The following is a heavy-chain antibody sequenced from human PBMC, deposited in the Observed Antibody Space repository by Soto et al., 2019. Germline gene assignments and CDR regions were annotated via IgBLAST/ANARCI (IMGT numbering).Heavy chain of an antibody. Sequence: QAQLVQSGAEVKKPGASVKVSCKASGYIFSSYGISWVRQAPGQGLEWMGWISGYNGDTNYAQKFQGRVTITTDTSTNTAYLELRSLTSHDTAVYYCARDQWVIITNINQNYFDYWGQGTLVTVSS. CDR2: ISGYNGDT. J-gene: IGHJ4*02. CDR1: GYIFSSYG. V-gene: IGHV1-18*04. CDR3: ARDQWVIITNINQNYFDY. D-gene: IGHD2-8*01.